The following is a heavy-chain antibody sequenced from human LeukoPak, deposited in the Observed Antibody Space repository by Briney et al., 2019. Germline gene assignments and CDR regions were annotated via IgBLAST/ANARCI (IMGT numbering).Heavy chain of an antibody. CDR3: ARVAAAGTGGVDY. CDR2: INPNSGGT. Sequence: GASVKVSCKAPGYTFTGYYMHWVRQAPGQGLEWMGWINPNSGGTNYAQKFQGRVTMTRDTSISTAYMELSRLRSDDTAVYYCARVAAAGTGGVDYWGQGTLVTVSS. V-gene: IGHV1-2*02. D-gene: IGHD6-13*01. CDR1: GYTFTGYY. J-gene: IGHJ4*02.